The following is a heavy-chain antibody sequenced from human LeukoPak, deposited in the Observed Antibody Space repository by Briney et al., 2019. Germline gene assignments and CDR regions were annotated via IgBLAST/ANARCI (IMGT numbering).Heavy chain of an antibody. CDR1: GGSISSYY. J-gene: IGHJ4*02. CDR2: IYYSGST. V-gene: IGHV4-59*01. Sequence: SETLSLTCTVSGGSISSYYWSWIRQPPGKGLEWIGYIYYSGSTNYNPSLKSRVTISVDTSKNQFSLRLSSVTAADTAVYYCARATYYYDSSGYYHDYWGQGTLVTVSS. D-gene: IGHD3-22*01. CDR3: ARATYYYDSSGYYHDY.